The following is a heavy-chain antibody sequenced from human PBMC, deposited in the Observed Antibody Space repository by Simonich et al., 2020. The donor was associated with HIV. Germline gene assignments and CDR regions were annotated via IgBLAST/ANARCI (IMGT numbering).Heavy chain of an antibody. J-gene: IGHJ5*02. Sequence: QVQLQESGPGLVEPSETLSLTCAVSNYSSTNTYFWAWIRQPPGRGLEWIGGFYHSGSTYYNPSLKSRVTISVDTSKNQFSLKVKSVTAADTAVYYCARRQGNWKVNWYDPWGQGTLVTVSS. CDR3: ARRQGNWKVNWYDP. CDR2: FYHSGST. D-gene: IGHD1-1*01. V-gene: IGHV4-38-2*01. CDR1: NYSSTNTYF.